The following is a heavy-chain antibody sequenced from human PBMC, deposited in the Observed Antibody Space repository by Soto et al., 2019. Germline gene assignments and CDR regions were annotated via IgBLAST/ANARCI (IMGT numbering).Heavy chain of an antibody. CDR3: ARGRYYDATTAYFDY. V-gene: IGHV3-23*01. CDR2: ISGGGENT. J-gene: IGHJ4*02. CDR1: GFTFGNHA. Sequence: GGSLRLSCAGSGFTFGNHAINWVRQAPGKGLEWVSGISGGGENTYSADSVKGRFTISRDNSRNTLYLQMNSLRAEDTAVYYCARGRYYDATTAYFDYWGRGTLVTVSS. D-gene: IGHD3-3*01.